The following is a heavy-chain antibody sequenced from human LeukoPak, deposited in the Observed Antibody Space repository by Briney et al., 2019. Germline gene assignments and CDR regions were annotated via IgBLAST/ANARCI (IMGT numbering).Heavy chain of an antibody. D-gene: IGHD3-10*01. J-gene: IGHJ3*02. CDR3: ASRSYYGSGSRDFDI. Sequence: ASVKVSCKASGYTFTGYYMHWVRQAPGQGLEWMGWINPNSGGTNYAQKFQGRVTMTRDTSISTAYMEPSRLRSDDTAVYYCASRSYYGSGSRDFDIWGQGTMVTVSS. CDR1: GYTFTGYY. CDR2: INPNSGGT. V-gene: IGHV1-2*02.